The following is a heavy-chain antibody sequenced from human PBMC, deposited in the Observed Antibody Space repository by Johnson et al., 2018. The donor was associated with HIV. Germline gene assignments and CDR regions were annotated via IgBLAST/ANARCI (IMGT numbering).Heavy chain of an antibody. V-gene: IGHV3-11*04. CDR2: ISTSDGTI. Sequence: QVQLVESGGGLVKPGGSLRLSCVASGFTFSDYYMTWIRQAQGKGLEWVSYISTSDGTIYSADTVKGRFSISRDNAKNSLYLQMNSLRAEDTAVYYCARSRDCSGGSCPDAFDIWGQGTMVTVSS. CDR1: GFTFSDYY. CDR3: ARSRDCSGGSCPDAFDI. D-gene: IGHD2-15*01. J-gene: IGHJ3*02.